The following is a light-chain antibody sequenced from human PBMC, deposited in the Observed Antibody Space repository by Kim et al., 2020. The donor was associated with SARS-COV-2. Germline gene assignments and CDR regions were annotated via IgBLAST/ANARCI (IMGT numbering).Light chain of an antibody. CDR3: QQYGSSPLT. Sequence: EIVLTQSPVTVSLSPGDRASLSCRASHSVSSSYFAWYQQKPGQAPRLLIYGASSRATGIPDRFSGSGSRTDFTLTISRLEPEDVAVYYCQQYGSSPLTFGRGTKVEI. CDR1: HSVSSSY. J-gene: IGKJ4*01. V-gene: IGKV3-20*01. CDR2: GAS.